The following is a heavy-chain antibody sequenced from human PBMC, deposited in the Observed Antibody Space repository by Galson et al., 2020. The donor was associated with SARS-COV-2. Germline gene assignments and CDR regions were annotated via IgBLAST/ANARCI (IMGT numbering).Heavy chain of an antibody. V-gene: IGHV3-23*01. CDR3: AKTLVGNGGYMDV. D-gene: IGHD2-2*01. J-gene: IGHJ6*03. Sequence: GGSLRISCGGSGFIFSVYAMNWVRQAPGKGLEWVATIDSTGGFIYYQDSVQGRFTISRDNSKDTVFLQMNSLRAEDTAVYHCAKTLVGNGGYMDVWGKGTTVTVSS. CDR1: GFIFSVYA. CDR2: IDSTGGFI.